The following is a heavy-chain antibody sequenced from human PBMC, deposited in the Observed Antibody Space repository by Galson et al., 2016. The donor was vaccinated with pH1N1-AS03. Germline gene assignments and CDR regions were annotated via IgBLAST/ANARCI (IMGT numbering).Heavy chain of an antibody. Sequence: SVKVSCKASGYIFTGFYVHWVRQAPGQGLEWMGWIDPDTGVTNYAQKFQAWVTMTRDTSISTAYMELYGLKSDDTAIYFCARDPRGPCSSATCPTTYYFGIDVWGQGTTVIVSS. V-gene: IGHV1-2*04. CDR1: GYIFTGFY. CDR2: IDPDTGVT. D-gene: IGHD1-26*01. CDR3: ARDPRGPCSSATCPTTYYFGIDV. J-gene: IGHJ6*02.